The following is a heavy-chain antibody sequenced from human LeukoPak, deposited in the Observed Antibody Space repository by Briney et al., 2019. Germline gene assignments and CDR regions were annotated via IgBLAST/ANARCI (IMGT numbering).Heavy chain of an antibody. CDR1: GFTFSSYG. J-gene: IGHJ4*02. Sequence: PGGSLRLSCAASGFTFSSYGMSWVRQAPGKGLEWVSAISGGGGTTYYADSVKGRFTISRDNSKNTLYLQMNSLRAEDTAVYYCARASGYSSSWYVPFDYWGQGTLVTVSS. D-gene: IGHD6-13*01. CDR2: ISGGGGTT. CDR3: ARASGYSSSWYVPFDY. V-gene: IGHV3-23*01.